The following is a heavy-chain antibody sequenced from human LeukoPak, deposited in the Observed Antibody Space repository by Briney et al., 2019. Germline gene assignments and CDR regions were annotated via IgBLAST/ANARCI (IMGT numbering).Heavy chain of an antibody. CDR1: GGSISSYY. CDR3: ARDRPAYYYGSGSPHYYYYYMDV. CDR2: IYTSGST. Sequence: ASETLSLTCTVSGGSISSYYWSWIRQPAGKGLEWIGRIYTSGSTNYNPSLKSRVTMSVDTSKNQFSLKLSSVTAADTAVYYCARDRPAYYYGSGSPHYYYYYMDVWGKGTTVTISS. J-gene: IGHJ6*03. V-gene: IGHV4-4*07. D-gene: IGHD3-10*01.